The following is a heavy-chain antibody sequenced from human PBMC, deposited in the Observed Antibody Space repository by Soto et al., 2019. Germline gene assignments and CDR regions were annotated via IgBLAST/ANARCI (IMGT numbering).Heavy chain of an antibody. V-gene: IGHV3-53*01. CDR3: ARERDGYNTY. CDR2: IYSGGYT. CDR1: GFIVNSNY. Sequence: PGGSLRLSCAASGFIVNSNYMSWVRQVPGKRLEWVSVIYSGGYTHYADSVKGRFTISRHNIKNTLYLQMNSLRAEDTAVYYCARERDGYNTYWGQGTLVTVSS. D-gene: IGHD5-12*01. J-gene: IGHJ4*02.